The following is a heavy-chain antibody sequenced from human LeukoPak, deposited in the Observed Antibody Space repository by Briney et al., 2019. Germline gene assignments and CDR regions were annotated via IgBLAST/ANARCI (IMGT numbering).Heavy chain of an antibody. CDR2: INPNSGGT. V-gene: IGHV1-2*02. J-gene: IGHJ4*02. CDR3: ARVHTALVTFDF. D-gene: IGHD5-18*01. CDR1: GYTFTGYY. Sequence: ASVKVSCQASGYTFTGYYIHWVRQAPGQGLEWMGWINPNSGGTIYAQKFQGRVTMTGDTSISTAYMELSRLKSDDTAVYYCARVHTALVTFDFWGQGTLVTVSS.